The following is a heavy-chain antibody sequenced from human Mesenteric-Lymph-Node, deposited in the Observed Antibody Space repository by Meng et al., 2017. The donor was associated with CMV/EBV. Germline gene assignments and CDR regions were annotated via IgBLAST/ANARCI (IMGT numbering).Heavy chain of an antibody. D-gene: IGHD3-3*01. CDR3: ARDRSIFGMCEFDY. CDR2: IYSGGST. Sequence: CAVSGFTVSSKYMSWVRQAPGKGLEWVSIIYSGGSTYYADSVKGRFTISRDNSKNTLYLQMNSLRAEDTAVYYCARDRSIFGMCEFDYWGQGTLVTVSS. V-gene: IGHV3-66*01. CDR1: GFTVSSKY. J-gene: IGHJ4*02.